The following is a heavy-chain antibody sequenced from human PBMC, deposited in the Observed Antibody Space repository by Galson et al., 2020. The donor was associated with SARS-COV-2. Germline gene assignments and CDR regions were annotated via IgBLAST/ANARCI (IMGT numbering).Heavy chain of an antibody. J-gene: IGHJ6*02. Sequence: SQTLSLTCTVSGGSIRNRDYYWGWIRQPPGKGLEWIASIYYSGSIYYNPSLKSRVTISVDTCKNQFSLNLSSVTAADTAVYYCARHYRDGSGSYGGGYCMDVWGQGTTVTVS. CDR3: ARHYRDGSGSYGGGYCMDV. V-gene: IGHV4-39*01. D-gene: IGHD3-10*01. CDR2: IYYSGSI. CDR1: GGSIRNRDYY.